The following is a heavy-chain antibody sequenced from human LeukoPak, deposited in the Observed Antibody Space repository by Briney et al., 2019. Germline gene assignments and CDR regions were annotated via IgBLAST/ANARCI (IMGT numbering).Heavy chain of an antibody. V-gene: IGHV1-69*10. CDR1: GGTFSSYA. J-gene: IGHJ4*02. D-gene: IGHD3-22*01. CDR3: ASAYYDSSGYYRPDFDC. Sequence: GASVSVSCKASGGTFSSYAISWVRQAPGQGLEWMGRIVPILGIANYEQKFQGRVTITADKSTSTAYMELSSLRSEDTAVYYCASAYYDSSGYYRPDFDCWGQGTLVTVSS. CDR2: IVPILGIA.